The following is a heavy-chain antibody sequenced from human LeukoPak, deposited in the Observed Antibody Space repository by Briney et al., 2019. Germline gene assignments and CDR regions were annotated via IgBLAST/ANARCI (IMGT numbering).Heavy chain of an antibody. CDR2: IYYSGST. V-gene: IGHV4-59*12. Sequence: SETLSLTCTVSGGSISSYYWSWIRQPPGKGLEWIGYIYYSGSTNYNPSLKSRVTISVDTSKNQFFLKLSSVTAADTAVYYCAVAVYYFDYWGQGTLVTVSS. CDR3: AVAVYYFDY. J-gene: IGHJ4*02. D-gene: IGHD6-19*01. CDR1: GGSISSYY.